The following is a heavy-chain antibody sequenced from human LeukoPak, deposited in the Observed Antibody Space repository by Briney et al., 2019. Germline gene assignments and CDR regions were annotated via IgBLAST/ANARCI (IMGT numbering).Heavy chain of an antibody. CDR1: GGSISSYY. V-gene: IGHV4-59*12. CDR3: ARDSSGRWFDP. Sequence: SETLSLTCTVSGGSISSYYWSWLRQPPGKGLEWIGYIYYSGSTNYNPSLKSRVTISVDTSKNQFSLKLSSVTAADTAVYYCARDSSGRWFDPWGQGTLVTVSS. D-gene: IGHD6-19*01. J-gene: IGHJ5*02. CDR2: IYYSGST.